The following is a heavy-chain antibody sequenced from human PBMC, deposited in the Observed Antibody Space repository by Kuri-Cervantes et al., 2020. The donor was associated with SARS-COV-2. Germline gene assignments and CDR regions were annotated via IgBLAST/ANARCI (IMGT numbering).Heavy chain of an antibody. Sequence: SETLSLTCTVSGGSISSYYWSWIRQPPGRGLEWIGSIYYSGSTNYTPSLKSRVTMSLDTSENQFSLKLSSVTAADTAVYYCARGPDYYDNSGYYNWGQGTLVTVSS. CDR3: ARGPDYYDNSGYYN. D-gene: IGHD3-22*01. CDR1: GGSISSYY. CDR2: IYYSGST. V-gene: IGHV4-59*01. J-gene: IGHJ4*02.